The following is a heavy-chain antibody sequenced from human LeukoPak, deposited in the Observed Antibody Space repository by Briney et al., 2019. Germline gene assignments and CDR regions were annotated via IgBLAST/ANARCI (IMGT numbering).Heavy chain of an antibody. Sequence: GESLKISCKGSGYTYTKSWIAWVRQMPGKGLELMGIIHPPDSETRYSPSFEGQVTISVDKSISTAYLQWSSLKASDTAMYHCARQGCTTTSCHTIDYWGQGTLVTVSS. CDR3: ARQGCTTTSCHTIDY. J-gene: IGHJ4*02. V-gene: IGHV5-51*01. CDR2: IHPPDSET. CDR1: GYTYTKSW. D-gene: IGHD2-2*02.